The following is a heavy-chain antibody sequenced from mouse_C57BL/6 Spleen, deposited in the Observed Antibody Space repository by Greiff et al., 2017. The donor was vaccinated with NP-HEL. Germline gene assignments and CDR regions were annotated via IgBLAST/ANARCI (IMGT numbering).Heavy chain of an antibody. CDR2: INPNNGGT. V-gene: IGHV1-18*01. CDR3: ARRYYDYPYFDY. Sequence: VQLQQSGPELVKPGASVKIPCKASGYTFTDYNMDWVKQSHGKSLEWIGDINPNNGGTIYNQKFKGKATLTVDKSSSTAYMELRSLTSEDTAVYYCARRYYDYPYFDYWGQGTTLTVSS. D-gene: IGHD2-4*01. J-gene: IGHJ2*01. CDR1: GYTFTDYN.